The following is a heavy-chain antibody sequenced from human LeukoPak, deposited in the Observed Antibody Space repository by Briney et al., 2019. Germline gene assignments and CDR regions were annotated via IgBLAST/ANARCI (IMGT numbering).Heavy chain of an antibody. CDR2: IYYTGGT. J-gene: IGHJ4*02. D-gene: IGHD4-11*01. V-gene: IGHV4-39*01. Sequence: SSQTLSLTCTVSGGSITTSSYYWGCIRQSPEKGLECIGGIYYTGGTHYSPSLKSRVTISVDTYKNQFSLKLSSVTAADTAVYYCARHGGTRITLVEVYYFDYWGQGTLVTVSS. CDR3: ARHGGTRITLVEVYYFDY. CDR1: GGSITTSSYY.